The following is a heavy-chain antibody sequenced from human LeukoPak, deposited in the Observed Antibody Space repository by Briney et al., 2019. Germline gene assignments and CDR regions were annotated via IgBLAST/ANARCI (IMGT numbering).Heavy chain of an antibody. CDR1: GGSISSGGYY. CDR3: ARCSSWYRNWFDP. Sequence: SQTLPLTCTVSGGSISSGGYYWSWIRQHPGKGLEWIGYIYYSGSTYYNPSLKSRVTISVDTSKNQFSLKLSSVTAADTAVYYCARCSSWYRNWFDPWGQGTLVTVSS. J-gene: IGHJ5*02. D-gene: IGHD6-13*01. CDR2: IYYSGST. V-gene: IGHV4-31*03.